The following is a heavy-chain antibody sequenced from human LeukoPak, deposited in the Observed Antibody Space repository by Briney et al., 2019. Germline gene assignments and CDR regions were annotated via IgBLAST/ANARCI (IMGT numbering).Heavy chain of an antibody. V-gene: IGHV3-49*04. CDR2: IRSKAYGGTT. CDR1: GFTFGDYA. Sequence: GSLRLSCTASGFTFGDYAMSWGRQAPGKGLEWGSFIRSKAYGGTTEYAASVKGRFTISRDDSKSIAYLQMNSLKTEDTAVYYCTRVSLVAASVFFDYWGQGTLVTVSS. J-gene: IGHJ4*02. D-gene: IGHD2-15*01. CDR3: TRVSLVAASVFFDY.